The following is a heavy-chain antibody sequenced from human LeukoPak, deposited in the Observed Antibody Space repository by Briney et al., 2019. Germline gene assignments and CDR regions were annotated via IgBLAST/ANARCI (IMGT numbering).Heavy chain of an antibody. CDR2: INQDGSEK. Sequence: PGGSLRLSCAASGFTFSSYWMRWVRQAPGKGLDWVASINQDGSEKYYVDSVKGRFTISRDNAKNSLYLQMNSLRADDTAVYYCARARGGGNSDYWGQGTLVTVSS. D-gene: IGHD1-26*01. CDR1: GFTFSSYW. V-gene: IGHV3-7*05. CDR3: ARARGGGNSDY. J-gene: IGHJ4*02.